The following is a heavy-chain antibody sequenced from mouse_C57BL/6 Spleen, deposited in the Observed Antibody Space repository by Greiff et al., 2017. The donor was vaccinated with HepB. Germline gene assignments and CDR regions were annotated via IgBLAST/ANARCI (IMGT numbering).Heavy chain of an antibody. J-gene: IGHJ2*01. D-gene: IGHD1-1*01. CDR1: GYAFSSSW. CDR3: ARGGYYGTFDY. CDR2: IYPGDGDT. V-gene: IGHV1-82*01. Sequence: QVQLKQSGPELVKPGASVKISCKASGYAFSSSWMNWVKQRPGKGLEWIGRIYPGDGDTNYNGKFKGKATLTADKSSSTAYMQLSSLTSEDSAVYCCARGGYYGTFDYWGQGTTLTVSS.